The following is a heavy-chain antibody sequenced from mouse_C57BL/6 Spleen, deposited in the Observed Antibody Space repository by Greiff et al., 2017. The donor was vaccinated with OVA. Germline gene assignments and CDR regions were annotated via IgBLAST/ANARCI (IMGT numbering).Heavy chain of an antibody. CDR2: IWSDGST. V-gene: IGHV2-6*03. CDR1: GFSLTSYG. Sequence: QVQLQQSGPGLVAPSQSLSITCTVSGFSLTSYGVHWVRQPPGKGLEWLVVIWSDGSTTYNSALKSRLSISKDNSKSQVFLKMNSLQTDDTAMYYCARDSNYEWGAMDYWGQGTSVTVSS. J-gene: IGHJ4*01. D-gene: IGHD2-5*01. CDR3: ARDSNYEWGAMDY.